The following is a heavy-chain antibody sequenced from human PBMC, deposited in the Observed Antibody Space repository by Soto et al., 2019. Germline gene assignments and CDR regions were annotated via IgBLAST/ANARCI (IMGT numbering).Heavy chain of an antibody. CDR2: IYTSGST. V-gene: IGHV4-4*07. CDR3: AREIKLGVDFWSGYRNWFDP. CDR1: GGSISSYY. J-gene: IGHJ5*02. Sequence: SETLSLTCTVSGGSISSYYWSWIRQPAGKGLEWIGRIYTSGSTNYNPSLKSRVTMSVDTSKNQFSLKLSSVTAADTAVYYCAREIKLGVDFWSGYRNWFDPWGQGTRGTVSA. D-gene: IGHD3-3*01.